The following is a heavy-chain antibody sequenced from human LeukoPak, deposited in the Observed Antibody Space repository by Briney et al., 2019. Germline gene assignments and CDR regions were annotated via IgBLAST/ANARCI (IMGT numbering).Heavy chain of an antibody. J-gene: IGHJ4*02. CDR1: GGTFSSYA. CDR2: IIPIFGTA. Sequence: SVKVSCKASGGTFSSYAISWVRQAPGQGLEWMGGIIPIFGTANYAQKFQGRVTITTDESTSTAYMELSSLRSEDTAVYYCARSVGATTYLDYWGQGTLVTVSS. D-gene: IGHD1-26*01. V-gene: IGHV1-69*05. CDR3: ARSVGATTYLDY.